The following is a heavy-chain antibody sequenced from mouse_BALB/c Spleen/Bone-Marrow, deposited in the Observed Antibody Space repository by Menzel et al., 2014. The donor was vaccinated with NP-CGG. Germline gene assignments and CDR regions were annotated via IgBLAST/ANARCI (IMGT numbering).Heavy chain of an antibody. J-gene: IGHJ2*01. CDR3: VRRVQLDY. CDR1: GFAFXSYD. CDR2: ISSGGSYT. Sequence: EVKVVESGGGLVKPGGSLKLSCAASGFAFXSYDMSWVRQTPEKRLEWVATISSGGSYTYYPDSVKGRFTISRDNARNTLYLQMSSLRSEDTALYYCVRRVQLDYWGQGTTLTVSS. V-gene: IGHV5-9*02.